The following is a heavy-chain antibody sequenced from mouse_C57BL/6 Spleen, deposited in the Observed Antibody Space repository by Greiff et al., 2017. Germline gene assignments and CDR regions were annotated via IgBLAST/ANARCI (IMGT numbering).Heavy chain of an antibody. V-gene: IGHV1-22*01. CDR3: ARPDGYPWYMDV. D-gene: IGHD2-3*01. CDR1: GYTFTDYN. J-gene: IGHJ1*03. Sequence: EVQLQQSGPELVKPGASVKMSCKASGYTFTDYNIHWVKQSHGKSLEWIGYINPNNGGTRYNQKFKGKATLTVNKSSSTAYMELRSLTSEDSAVYYCARPDGYPWYMDVWGTGTTVTVSS. CDR2: INPNNGGT.